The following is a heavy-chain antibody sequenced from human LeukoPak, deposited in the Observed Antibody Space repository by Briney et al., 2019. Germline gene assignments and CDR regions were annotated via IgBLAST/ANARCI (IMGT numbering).Heavy chain of an antibody. CDR3: ARDFMVYRRFGDLLHNWFDP. CDR2: IYYSGST. D-gene: IGHD3-10*01. CDR1: GGSISRYY. V-gene: IGHV4-59*01. Sequence: SETLCLTCTVSGGSISRYYWSWIRQPPGKALEWNGYIYYSGSTNYNPSLKSRVTISVDTSKNQFSLKLSSVTAADTAVYYCARDFMVYRRFGDLLHNWFDPWGQGTLVTVSS. J-gene: IGHJ5*02.